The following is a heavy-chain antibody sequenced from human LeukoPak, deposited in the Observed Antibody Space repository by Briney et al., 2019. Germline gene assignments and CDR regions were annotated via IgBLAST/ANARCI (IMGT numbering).Heavy chain of an antibody. CDR3: ARARPYDYVWGSYSC. CDR1: GFTFSSYA. D-gene: IGHD3-16*01. J-gene: IGHJ4*02. V-gene: IGHV3-30-3*01. Sequence: PGRSLRLSCAASGFTFSSYAMHWVRQAPGKGLEWVAVISYDGSDKYYADSVKGRFTISRDNSKNTLYLQMNSLRAEDTAVYYCARARPYDYVWGSYSCWGQGTLVTVSS. CDR2: ISYDGSDK.